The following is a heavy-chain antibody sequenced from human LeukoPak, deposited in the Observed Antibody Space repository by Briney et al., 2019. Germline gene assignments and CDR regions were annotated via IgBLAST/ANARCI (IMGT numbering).Heavy chain of an antibody. J-gene: IGHJ6*02. CDR3: ARGPGYSYGYPYYYGMDV. CDR2: INHSGST. V-gene: IGHV4-34*01. Sequence: TSETLSLTCAVYGGSFSGYYWSWIRQPPGKGLEWIGGINHSGSTNYNPSLKSRVTISVDTSKNQFSLKLSSVTAADTAVYYCARGPGYSYGYPYYYGMDVWGQGTTVTVSS. CDR1: GGSFSGYY. D-gene: IGHD5-18*01.